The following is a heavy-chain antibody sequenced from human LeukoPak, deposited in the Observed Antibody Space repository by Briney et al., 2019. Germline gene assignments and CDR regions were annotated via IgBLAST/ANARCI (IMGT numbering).Heavy chain of an antibody. CDR3: ASSTNYYYYYYYMDV. J-gene: IGHJ6*03. Sequence: SETLSLTCTVSGGSISSHYWSWIRQPPGKGLEWIGYIYYSGSTNYNPSLKSRVTISVDTSKNQFSLKLGSVTAADTAVYYCASSTNYYYYYYYMDVWGKGTTVTVSS. CDR1: GGSISSHY. D-gene: IGHD2/OR15-2a*01. V-gene: IGHV4-59*11. CDR2: IYYSGST.